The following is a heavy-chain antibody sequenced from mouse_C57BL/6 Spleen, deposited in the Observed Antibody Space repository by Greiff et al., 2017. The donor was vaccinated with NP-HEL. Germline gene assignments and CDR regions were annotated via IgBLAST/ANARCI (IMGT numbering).Heavy chain of an antibody. CDR3: LSYDDVYYFDY. CDR2: IDPNSGGT. D-gene: IGHD2-12*01. CDR1: GYTFTSYW. J-gene: IGHJ2*01. V-gene: IGHV1-72*01. Sequence: QVHVKQPGAELVKPGASVKLSCKASGYTFTSYWMHWVKQRPGRGLAWIGRIDPNSGGTKYNEKFKSKATLTVDKPSSTAYMQLSSLTSEDSAVYYCLSYDDVYYFDYWGQGTTLTVSS.